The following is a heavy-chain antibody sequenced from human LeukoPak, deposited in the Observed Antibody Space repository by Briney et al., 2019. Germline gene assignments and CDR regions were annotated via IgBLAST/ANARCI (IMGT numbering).Heavy chain of an antibody. J-gene: IGHJ3*02. CDR2: INSDGSST. Sequence: GGSLRLSCAASGFTFSSYWMHWVRQAPGKGLVWVSRINSDGSSTSYADSVKGRFTISRGNAKNTLYLQMNSLRAEDTAVYFCARDLTLGGNDAFDIWGQGTMVTVSS. CDR1: GFTFSSYW. CDR3: ARDLTLGGNDAFDI. D-gene: IGHD2-15*01. V-gene: IGHV3-74*01.